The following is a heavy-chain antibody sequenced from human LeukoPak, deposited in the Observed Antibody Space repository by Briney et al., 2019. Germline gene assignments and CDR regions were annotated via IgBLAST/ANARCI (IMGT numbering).Heavy chain of an antibody. CDR3: AKEGPPPGGNSNFDP. CDR2: IRYDGSNK. Sequence: GGSLRLSCAASGFTFSSYGMHWVRQAPGKGLEWVAFIRYDGSNKYYADSVKGRFTISRDNSKNTLYLQMNSLRAEDTAVYYCAKEGPPPGGNSNFDPWGQGTLVTVSS. V-gene: IGHV3-30*02. D-gene: IGHD4-23*01. J-gene: IGHJ5*02. CDR1: GFTFSSYG.